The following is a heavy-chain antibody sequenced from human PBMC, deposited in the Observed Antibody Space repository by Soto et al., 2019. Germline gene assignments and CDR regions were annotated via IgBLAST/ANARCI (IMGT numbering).Heavy chain of an antibody. CDR2: ISVSGDRT. CDR1: VFTFSIYA. V-gene: IGHV3-23*01. CDR3: AKDGDSITRNRPLDY. D-gene: IGHD2-2*01. Sequence: WGSLGVSCASSVFTFSIYAMCWVSQDPGKGLEWVSSISVSGDRTFYADSVKGRFTISRDNSRNTLHLQMNSLRAEDTAVYYCAKDGDSITRNRPLDYWGQGTMVTVSS. J-gene: IGHJ4*02.